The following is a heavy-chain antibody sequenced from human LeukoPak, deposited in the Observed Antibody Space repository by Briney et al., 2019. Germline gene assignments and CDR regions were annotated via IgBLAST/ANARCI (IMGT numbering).Heavy chain of an antibody. CDR3: ARVAVGATTGGHDAFDI. Sequence: SETQSLTCAVYGGSFSGYYWSWIRQPPGKGLEWIGDINHSGSTNYNPSLKSRVTISVDTSKNQFSLKPSSVTAADTAVYYCARVAVGATTGGHDAFDIWGQGTMVTVSS. V-gene: IGHV4-34*01. D-gene: IGHD1-26*01. CDR1: GGSFSGYY. J-gene: IGHJ3*02. CDR2: INHSGST.